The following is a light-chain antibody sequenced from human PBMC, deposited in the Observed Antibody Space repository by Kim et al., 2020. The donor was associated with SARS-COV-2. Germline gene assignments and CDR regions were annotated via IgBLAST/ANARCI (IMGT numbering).Light chain of an antibody. Sequence: VSGSPGQSITISCPGTSSDYVSWYPHHPGKAPKLMIYDVTNRPSGVSHRFSGSKSGNPASLTISGLQAEDEADYYCNSYTSGSTWVFGGGTQLTVL. CDR2: DVT. J-gene: IGLJ3*02. CDR3: NSYTSGSTWV. V-gene: IGLV2-14*03. CDR1: SSDY.